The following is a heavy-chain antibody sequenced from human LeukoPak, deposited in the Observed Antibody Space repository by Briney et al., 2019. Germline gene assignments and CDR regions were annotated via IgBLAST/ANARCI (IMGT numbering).Heavy chain of an antibody. Sequence: AGGSLRLSCAASGFTFTSHGMHWVRQAPGKGREWVAFTRNDGNNKYYADSVKGRFTISRDNSKNTLSLQMNSLRTEDTAVYYCARDRDWAFDYWGQGILVTVSS. CDR1: GFTFTSHG. J-gene: IGHJ4*02. V-gene: IGHV3-30*02. CDR3: ARDRDWAFDY. D-gene: IGHD2-21*01. CDR2: TRNDGNNK.